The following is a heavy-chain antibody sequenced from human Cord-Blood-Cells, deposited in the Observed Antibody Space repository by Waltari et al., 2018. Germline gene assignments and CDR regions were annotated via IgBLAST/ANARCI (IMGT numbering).Heavy chain of an antibody. Sequence: QVQLQQWGAGLLKPSETLSLTCAVYGGSFSGYYWSWIRQPPGKGVEWIGEINHSGSTNYNPSLKSRVTISVDTSKNQFSLKLSSVTAADTAVYYCARRGPGPGYSGSYYYYYYGMDVWGQGTTVTVSS. CDR3: ARRGPGPGYSGSYYYYYYGMDV. CDR1: GGSFSGYY. V-gene: IGHV4-34*01. J-gene: IGHJ6*02. CDR2: INHSGST. D-gene: IGHD1-26*01.